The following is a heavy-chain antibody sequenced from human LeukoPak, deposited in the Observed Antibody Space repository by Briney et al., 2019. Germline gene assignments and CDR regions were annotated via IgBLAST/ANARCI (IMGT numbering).Heavy chain of an antibody. CDR1: GFTFSNYD. J-gene: IGHJ4*02. D-gene: IGHD3-10*01. CDR3: ARLLVYNSGGEAFDY. Sequence: GGSLRLTCTASGFTFSNYDMHWVRQVTGKGLEWVSAIDIAGDTYYSGSVKGRFSISRENAKNSLYLQMNSLRAEDTAVYYCARLLVYNSGGEAFDYWGPGTLATVSS. V-gene: IGHV3-13*01. CDR2: IDIAGDT.